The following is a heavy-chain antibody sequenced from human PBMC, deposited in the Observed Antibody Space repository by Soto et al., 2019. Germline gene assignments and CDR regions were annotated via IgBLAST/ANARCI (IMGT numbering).Heavy chain of an antibody. D-gene: IGHD6-19*01. Sequence: GGSLRLSCAASGFTFSSYGMHWVRQAPGKGLEWVAVISYDGSNKYYADSVKGRFTISRDNAKNSLYLQMNSLRTEDTALYYCAKGRLAVGFYAFDIWGQGTMVTVSS. V-gene: IGHV3-30*18. J-gene: IGHJ3*02. CDR1: GFTFSSYG. CDR2: ISYDGSNK. CDR3: AKGRLAVGFYAFDI.